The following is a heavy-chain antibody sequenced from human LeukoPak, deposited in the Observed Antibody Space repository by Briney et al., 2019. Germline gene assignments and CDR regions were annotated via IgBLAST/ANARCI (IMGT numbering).Heavy chain of an antibody. CDR2: INPNSGGT. CDR1: GYTFTGYY. D-gene: IGHD2-15*01. Sequence: ASVKVSCKASGYTFTGYYMHWVRQAPGQGLEWVGWINPNSGGTNYAQKFQGRVTMTRDTSISTAYMELSRLRSDDTAVYYCARARYCSGGSCYPDWFDPWGQGTLVTVSS. CDR3: ARARYCSGGSCYPDWFDP. V-gene: IGHV1-2*02. J-gene: IGHJ5*02.